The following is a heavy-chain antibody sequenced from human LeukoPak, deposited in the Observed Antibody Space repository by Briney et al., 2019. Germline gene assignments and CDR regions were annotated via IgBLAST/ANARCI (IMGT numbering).Heavy chain of an antibody. Sequence: GGSLRLSCAASGFTFSSYSMNWVRQAPGKGLEWVSSISSSSSYVYYADSVKGRFTISRDNAKNSLYLQMNSLRAEDTAVYYCATTYYDILTGYSWGQGTLVTVSS. J-gene: IGHJ5*02. D-gene: IGHD3-9*01. CDR1: GFTFSSYS. CDR2: ISSSSSYV. V-gene: IGHV3-21*01. CDR3: ATTYYDILTGYS.